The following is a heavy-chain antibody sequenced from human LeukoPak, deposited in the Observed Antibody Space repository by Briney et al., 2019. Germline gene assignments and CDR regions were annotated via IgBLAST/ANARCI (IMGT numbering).Heavy chain of an antibody. CDR1: GFTFSSYA. D-gene: IGHD3-22*01. CDR2: ISYDGSNK. J-gene: IGHJ4*02. V-gene: IGHV3-30*04. Sequence: GGSLRLSCAASGFTFSSYAMHWVRQAPGKGLEWVAVISYDGSNKYYADSVKGRFTISRDNSKNTLYLQMNSLRAEDTAVYFCARVKYDSSGYYGILDSWGQGTLVSVSS. CDR3: ARVKYDSSGYYGILDS.